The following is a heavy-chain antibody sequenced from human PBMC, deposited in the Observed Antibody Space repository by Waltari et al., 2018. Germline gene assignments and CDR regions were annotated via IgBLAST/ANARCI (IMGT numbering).Heavy chain of an antibody. V-gene: IGHV3-7*01. Sequence: EGQLVESGGGLVQPGGSLRLSCEASGVVCCNYGIHWVRQAPGNGVEWVANIKKDGSEKNYADSVKGRFTVSRDNAKNSAYLQMNSLRAEETAVYYCYGSGYWGQGTPVTVSS. D-gene: IGHD2-2*03. CDR3: YGSGY. CDR1: GVVCCNYG. CDR2: IKKDGSEK. J-gene: IGHJ4*02.